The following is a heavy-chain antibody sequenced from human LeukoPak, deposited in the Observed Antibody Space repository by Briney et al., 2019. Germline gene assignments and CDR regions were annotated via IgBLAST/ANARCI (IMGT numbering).Heavy chain of an antibody. CDR3: ARQEWLVTSQSEFDY. Sequence: GESLKISCKGSGYSINNYWIGWVRQMPGKGLEWMGIIYPGDSDTRYSPSFQGQVTISADKSISTAYLQWSSLKASDTAMYYCARQEWLVTSQSEFDYWGQGTLVTVSS. CDR2: IYPGDSDT. CDR1: GYSINNYW. V-gene: IGHV5-51*01. D-gene: IGHD6-19*01. J-gene: IGHJ4*02.